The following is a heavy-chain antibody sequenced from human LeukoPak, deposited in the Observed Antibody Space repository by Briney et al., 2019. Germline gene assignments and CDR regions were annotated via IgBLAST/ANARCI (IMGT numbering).Heavy chain of an antibody. CDR3: ARNFDMKGFDP. J-gene: IGHJ5*02. CDR1: GYTFTGYY. CDR2: INPDSGFT. Sequence: GASVKVSCKASGYTFTGYYMNWVRQAPGQGLEWMGWINPDSGFTKYAQKFQGRVTMTRDTSITTVYMDLTRLTSDDTAVYYCARNFDMKGFDPWGQGPLVTVSS. V-gene: IGHV1-2*02. D-gene: IGHD3-9*01.